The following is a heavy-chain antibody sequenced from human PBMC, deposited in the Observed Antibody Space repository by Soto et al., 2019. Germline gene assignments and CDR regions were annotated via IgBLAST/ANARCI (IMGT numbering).Heavy chain of an antibody. CDR2: ISAYNGNT. CDR1: GYTFTSYG. CDR3: ARDTYSLKLSFDP. J-gene: IGHJ5*02. D-gene: IGHD5-12*01. Sequence: ASVKVSCKXSGYTFTSYGISWVRQAPGQGLEWMGWISAYNGNTNYAQKLQGRVTMTTDTSTGTAYMELRSLRSDDTAVYYCARDTYSLKLSFDPWGQGTLVTVSS. V-gene: IGHV1-18*04.